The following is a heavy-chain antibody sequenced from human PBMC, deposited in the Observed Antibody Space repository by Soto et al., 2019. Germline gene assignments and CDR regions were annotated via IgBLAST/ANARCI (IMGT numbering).Heavy chain of an antibody. V-gene: IGHV1-46*01. D-gene: IGHD5-12*01. CDR3: ARGREYSFGYNWFDP. CDR2: NNPTEGRT. Sequence: QMQLVQSGAEVRKPGASLKLSCQTSGYPFTSYHMHWVRQAPGQGLEWMGVNNPTEGRTRYSQRFQERVTMTRDTSTSKVYMELRSLRSEDTATYFCARGREYSFGYNWFDPWGQGTLVTVSS. J-gene: IGHJ5*02. CDR1: GYPFTSYH.